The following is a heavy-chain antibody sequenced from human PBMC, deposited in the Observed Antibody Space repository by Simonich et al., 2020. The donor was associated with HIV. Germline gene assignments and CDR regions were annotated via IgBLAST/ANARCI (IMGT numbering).Heavy chain of an antibody. CDR3: SRGSVSLVRGIILTTNAFDI. J-gene: IGHJ3*02. CDR1: GGSISSSRYY. D-gene: IGHD3-10*01. CDR2: ISYSGST. V-gene: IGHV4-39*01. Sequence: QLQLQESGPGLVKPSETLSLTCSVSGGSISSSRYYWGWILQPPGKGLEWIGSISYSGSTFQNPSLKCRVTISVDTSKNQFSLTLSSVTAPDTAVYYCSRGSVSLVRGIILTTNAFDIWGQGTMVTVSS.